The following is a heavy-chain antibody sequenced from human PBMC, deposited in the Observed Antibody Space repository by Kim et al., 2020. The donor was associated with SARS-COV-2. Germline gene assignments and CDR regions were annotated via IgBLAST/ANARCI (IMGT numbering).Heavy chain of an antibody. CDR1: GFTFGDFA. D-gene: IGHD3-22*01. V-gene: IGHV3-49*03. Sequence: GGSLRLSCSASGFTFGDFAMNWFRQAPGKGLEWVGFIRSKTFGGTTEYAASVKGRFTISRDDSKSIAYLQMNSLKTEDTAVYYCSRDPWYYYDTSGYLNGDYWGQGTLVTVSS. CDR3: SRDPWYYYDTSGYLNGDY. CDR2: IRSKTFGGTT. J-gene: IGHJ4*02.